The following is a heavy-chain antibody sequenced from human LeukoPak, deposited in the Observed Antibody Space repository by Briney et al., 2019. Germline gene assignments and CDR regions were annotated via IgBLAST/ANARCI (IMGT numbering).Heavy chain of an antibody. V-gene: IGHV3-48*03. CDR2: ISSSGSTI. D-gene: IGHD5-18*01. CDR1: GFTFSSYE. CDR3: ARGGYSYGYPSRYFDY. Sequence: GGSLSLSCAASGFTFSSYEMNWVRQAPGKGLEWVSYISSSGSTIYYADSVKGRFTISRDNAKNSLYLQMNSLRAEDTAVYYCARGGYSYGYPSRYFDYWGQGTLVTVSS. J-gene: IGHJ4*02.